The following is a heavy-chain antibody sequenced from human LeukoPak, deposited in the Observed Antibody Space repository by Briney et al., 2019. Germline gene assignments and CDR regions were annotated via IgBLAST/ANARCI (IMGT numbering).Heavy chain of an antibody. Sequence: SVKVSCKVSGDTSRSNAVSWVRQGPRQGLERMGGIIPIFGITNYAQKFQGRITVTADKSTSTAYMELSSLRPEDTAVYYCARGITSGPYYYYYMDVWAKGTTVTVSS. J-gene: IGHJ6*03. CDR2: IIPIFGIT. D-gene: IGHD3-3*01. V-gene: IGHV1-69*10. CDR3: ARGITSGPYYYYYMDV. CDR1: GDTSRSNA.